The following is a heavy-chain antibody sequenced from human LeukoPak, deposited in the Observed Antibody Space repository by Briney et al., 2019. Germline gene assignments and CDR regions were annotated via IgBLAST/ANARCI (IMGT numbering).Heavy chain of an antibody. V-gene: IGHV3-23*01. CDR3: ARMPDYYGSGSYFK. J-gene: IGHJ4*02. D-gene: IGHD3-10*01. Sequence: GGSLRLSCAASGFTFSSYGMSWVRQAPGKGLEWVSAISGSGGSTYYADSVKGRFTISRDNSKNTLYLQMNSLRAEDTAVYYCARMPDYYGSGSYFKWGQGTLVTVSS. CDR1: GFTFSSYG. CDR2: ISGSGGST.